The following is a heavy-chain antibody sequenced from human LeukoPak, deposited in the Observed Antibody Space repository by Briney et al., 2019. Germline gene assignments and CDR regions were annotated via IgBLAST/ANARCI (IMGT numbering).Heavy chain of an antibody. J-gene: IGHJ5*02. V-gene: IGHV3-21*01. CDR1: GFTFSSYS. CDR3: ARDGSGWYPFDP. CDR2: ISSSSSYI. Sequence: AGGSLRLSCAASGFTFSSYSMNWVRQAPGKGLEWVSSISSSSSYIYYADSVKGRFTISRDNAKNSLYLQMNSLRAEDTAVYYCARDGSGWYPFDPWGQGTLVTVSS. D-gene: IGHD6-19*01.